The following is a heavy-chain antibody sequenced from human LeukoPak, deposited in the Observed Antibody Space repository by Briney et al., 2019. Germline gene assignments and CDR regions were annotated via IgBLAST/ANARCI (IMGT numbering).Heavy chain of an antibody. CDR2: ISSSSSYI. J-gene: IGHJ6*03. CDR3: ARDGASDSNYRIYYMDV. V-gene: IGHV3-21*01. CDR1: GFTFSSYS. Sequence: GGSLRLSCAASGFTFSSYSMNWVRQAPGKGLEWVSSISSSSSYIYYADSVKGRFTISRDNAKNSLYLQMNSLRAEDTAVYYCARDGASDSNYRIYYMDVWGKGTTVTVSS. D-gene: IGHD4-11*01.